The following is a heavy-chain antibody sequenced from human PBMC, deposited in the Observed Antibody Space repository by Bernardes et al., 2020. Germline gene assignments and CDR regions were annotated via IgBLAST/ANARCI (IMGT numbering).Heavy chain of an antibody. CDR1: GGSFSGYY. CDR3: ARGLGYCSGGSCLPHLDY. V-gene: IGHV4-34*01. J-gene: IGHJ4*02. CDR2: INHSGST. Sequence: SETLSLTCAVYGGSFSGYYWSWIRQPPGKGLEWIGEINHSGSTNYNPSLKSRVTISVDTSKNQFSLKLSSVTAADTAVYYCARGLGYCSGGSCLPHLDYWGQGTLVTVSS. D-gene: IGHD2-15*01.